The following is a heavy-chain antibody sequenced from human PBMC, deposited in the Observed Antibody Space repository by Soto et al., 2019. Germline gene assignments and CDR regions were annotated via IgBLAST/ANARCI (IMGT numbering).Heavy chain of an antibody. D-gene: IGHD3-3*01. Sequence: LRLSCAASGFTFTRYWMNWVRKAPGKGLEWLANIKEDGGEKFYVDSVKGRFTISRDNAQNSVYPQMNSLRAEDTAVYYCARDGGGSGYYTGPYYYGMDVWGQGTTVTVSS. CDR2: IKEDGGEK. CDR3: ARDGGGSGYYTGPYYYGMDV. V-gene: IGHV3-7*03. CDR1: GFTFTRYW. J-gene: IGHJ6*02.